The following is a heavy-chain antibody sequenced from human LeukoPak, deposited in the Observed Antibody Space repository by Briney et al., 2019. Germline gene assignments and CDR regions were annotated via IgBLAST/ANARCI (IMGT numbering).Heavy chain of an antibody. CDR3: ARGTNPGNYWYFDL. CDR1: GASISSGSYY. J-gene: IGHJ2*01. V-gene: IGHV4-61*02. Sequence: PSETLSLTCTVSGASISSGSYYWSWIRQPAGKGLEWIGRIYSSGNTNYNPSLKSRVTISVDTSKNQFSLNLSSVTAADTAVYYCARGTNPGNYWYFDLWGRGTLVTVSS. D-gene: IGHD1-7*01. CDR2: IYSSGNT.